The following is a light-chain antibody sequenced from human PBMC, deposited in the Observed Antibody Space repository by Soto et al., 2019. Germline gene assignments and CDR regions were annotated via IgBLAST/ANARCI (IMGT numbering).Light chain of an antibody. CDR3: SSYTTISTYV. Sequence: QSVLTQPASVSGSPGQSITISCTGTSRDVGGYNYVPWYRQHPGKAPKLMIYDVRNRPSGVSNRFSGSKSVNTASLTISGLQAEDEADYYCSSYTTISTYVFGTGTKVTVL. CDR2: DVR. CDR1: SRDVGGYNY. J-gene: IGLJ1*01. V-gene: IGLV2-14*01.